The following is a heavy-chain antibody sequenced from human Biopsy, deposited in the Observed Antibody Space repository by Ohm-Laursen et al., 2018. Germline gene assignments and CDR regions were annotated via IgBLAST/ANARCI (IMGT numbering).Heavy chain of an antibody. Sequence: GTLSLTCTVSGGSLSSYYWSWIRQPAGKGLEWIGRIYYTGSTDYNPSLQSRVTISVDTSKNHFSLRLRSVTPADTAIYYCARDRGYYSDRTVPGYFDLWGRGTLVTVSS. CDR3: ARDRGYYSDRTVPGYFDL. CDR1: GGSLSSYY. D-gene: IGHD3-22*01. CDR2: IYYTGST. J-gene: IGHJ2*01. V-gene: IGHV4-4*07.